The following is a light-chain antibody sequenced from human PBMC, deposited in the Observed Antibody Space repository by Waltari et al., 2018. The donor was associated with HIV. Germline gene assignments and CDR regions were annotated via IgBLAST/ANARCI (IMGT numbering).Light chain of an antibody. Sequence: EIVLTQSPATLSLSPGEGATLSCRASQSVSSNLAWYQQKPGQAPTLLIYDASNRATGIPARFSCRGSGTDFTLTISSLESEDFAVYYCQQRSNWPGLTFGGGTKVEIK. J-gene: IGKJ4*01. CDR3: QQRSNWPGLT. CDR1: QSVSSN. CDR2: DAS. V-gene: IGKV3-11*01.